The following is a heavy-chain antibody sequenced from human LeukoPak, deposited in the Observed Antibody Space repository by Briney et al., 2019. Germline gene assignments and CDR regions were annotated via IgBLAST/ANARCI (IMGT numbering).Heavy chain of an antibody. CDR1: GFTFSSYA. CDR3: AKAQVHSSGYYSVSASGMDV. D-gene: IGHD3-22*01. CDR2: ISGSGDNT. Sequence: PGGSLRLPCAASGFTFSSYAMSWVRQAPGKGLEWVSGISGSGDNTYYADSVKGRFTISRDNSKNTLYVQVNSLGTEDTAAYYCAKAQVHSSGYYSVSASGMDVWGQGTTVTVSS. J-gene: IGHJ6*02. V-gene: IGHV3-23*01.